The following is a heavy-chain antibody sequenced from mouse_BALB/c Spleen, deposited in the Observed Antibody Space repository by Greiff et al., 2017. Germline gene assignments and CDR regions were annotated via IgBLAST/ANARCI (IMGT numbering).Heavy chain of an antibody. CDR1: GFNIKDTY. CDR2: IDPANGNT. CDR3: ARRDYDVFAY. V-gene: IGHV14-3*02. Sequence: VQLKESGAELVKPGASVKLTCTASGFNIKDTYMHWVKQRPEQGLEWIGRIDPANGNTKYDPKFQGKATITADTSSNTAYLQLSSLTSEDTAVYYGARRDYDVFAYWGQGTLVTVSA. D-gene: IGHD2-4*01. J-gene: IGHJ3*01.